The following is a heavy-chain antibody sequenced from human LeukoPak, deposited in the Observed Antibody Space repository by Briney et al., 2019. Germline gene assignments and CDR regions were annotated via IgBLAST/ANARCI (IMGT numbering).Heavy chain of an antibody. J-gene: IGHJ6*03. D-gene: IGHD6-13*01. CDR3: ATISIAAAGTVSYYYYYMDV. V-gene: IGHV4-30-4*07. CDR1: GGSISSGGYS. CDR2: IYYSGST. Sequence: SETLSLTCAVSGGSISSGGYSWSWIRQPPGKGLVWIGYIYYSGSTYYNPSLKSRVTISVDTSKNQFSLKLSSVTAADTAVYYCATISIAAAGTVSYYYYYMDVWGKGTTVTVSS.